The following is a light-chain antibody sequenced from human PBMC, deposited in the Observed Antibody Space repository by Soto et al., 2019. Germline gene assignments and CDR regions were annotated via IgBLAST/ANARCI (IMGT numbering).Light chain of an antibody. CDR2: DAS. CDR3: QQRSNWPT. J-gene: IGKJ2*01. CDR1: QSVSSY. V-gene: IGKV3-11*01. Sequence: ESVLTQSPATLSLSPGERATLSCRASQSVSSYLAWYQQKPGQAPRLLIYDASNRATGIPARFSCSGSGTDFTLTISSLEPEDFAVYYCQQRSNWPTFGQGTKLEIK.